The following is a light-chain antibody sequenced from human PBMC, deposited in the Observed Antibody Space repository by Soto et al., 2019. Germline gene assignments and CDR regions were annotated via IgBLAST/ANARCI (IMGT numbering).Light chain of an antibody. CDR3: SSYTNSNTWV. CDR2: EVS. J-gene: IGLJ2*01. V-gene: IGLV2-14*01. Sequence: QSALTQPASVSGFPGQSITISCTGTSSDVGDYNYVSWYQHHPGKVPELMIYEVSNRPSGVSNRFSGSKSGNTASLIISGLRAEYEADYYCSSYTNSNTWVFGGGTKLTVL. CDR1: SSDVGDYNY.